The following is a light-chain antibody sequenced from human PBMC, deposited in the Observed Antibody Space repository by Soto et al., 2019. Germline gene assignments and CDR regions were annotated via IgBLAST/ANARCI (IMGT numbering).Light chain of an antibody. CDR1: QTVTSNY. V-gene: IGKV3-20*01. CDR3: QQYGSSPGT. J-gene: IGKJ1*01. Sequence: EIVLTQSPGTLSSSPGERATLSCRASQTVTSNYLAWYQQTPGQAPRLLFFGASIRATGLPDRFSGGGSGTDFTLTISRLEPEDFAVYYCQQYGSSPGTFGQGTKVEVK. CDR2: GAS.